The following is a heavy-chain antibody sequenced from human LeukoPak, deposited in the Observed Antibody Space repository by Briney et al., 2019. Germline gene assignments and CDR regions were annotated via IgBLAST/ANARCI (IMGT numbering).Heavy chain of an antibody. CDR1: GFTFSSYG. CDR3: AKDRIGVAVAGYYFDY. D-gene: IGHD6-19*01. J-gene: IGHJ4*02. V-gene: IGHV3-30*02. Sequence: GGSLRLSCAASGFTFSSYGMHWVRQAPGKGLEWVALLRYDGSNKYYADSVKGRFTISRDNSKNTLYLQMNGLRAEDTAVYYCAKDRIGVAVAGYYFDYWGQGTLVTVSS. CDR2: LRYDGSNK.